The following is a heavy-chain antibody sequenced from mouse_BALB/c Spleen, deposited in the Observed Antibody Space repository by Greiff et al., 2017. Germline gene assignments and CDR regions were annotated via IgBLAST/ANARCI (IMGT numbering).Heavy chain of an antibody. CDR1: GYSFTSYW. CDR3: TRKALYYYGSSSHWYFDV. J-gene: IGHJ1*01. D-gene: IGHD1-1*01. V-gene: IGHV1-5*01. CDR2: IYPGNSDT. Sequence: EVQLQQSGTVLARPGASVKMSCKASGYSFTSYWMHWVKQRPGQGLEWIGAIYPGNSDTSYNQKFKGKAKLTAVTSASTAYMELSSLTNEDSAVYYCTRKALYYYGSSSHWYFDVWGAGTTVTVSS.